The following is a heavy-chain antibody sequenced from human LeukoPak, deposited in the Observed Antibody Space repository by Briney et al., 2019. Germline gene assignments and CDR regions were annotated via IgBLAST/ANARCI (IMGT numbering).Heavy chain of an antibody. V-gene: IGHV3-9*01. CDR3: AKGLRITIFGGYYGMDV. Sequence: PGGSLRLSCAASGFTFDDYAMHWVRQAPGKGLEWVSGISWNSGSIGYADSVKGRFTISRDNAKNSLYLQMNSLRAEDTALYYCAKGLRITIFGGYYGMDVWGQGTMVTVSS. CDR2: ISWNSGSI. J-gene: IGHJ6*02. D-gene: IGHD3-3*01. CDR1: GFTFDDYA.